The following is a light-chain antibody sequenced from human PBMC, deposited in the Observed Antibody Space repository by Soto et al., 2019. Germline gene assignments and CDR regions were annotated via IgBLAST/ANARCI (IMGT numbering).Light chain of an antibody. CDR3: QHSYNNPTT. Sequence: DIQMTQSPSSLSASVGDRVTITCRASQSISSYLNWYQQKPGKAPKLLIYAASSLQSGVPSRFSGSGSGTEFTLTITSLQPGDFATYYCQHSYNNPTTFGQGTKVDIK. V-gene: IGKV1-39*01. CDR1: QSISSY. CDR2: AAS. J-gene: IGKJ2*01.